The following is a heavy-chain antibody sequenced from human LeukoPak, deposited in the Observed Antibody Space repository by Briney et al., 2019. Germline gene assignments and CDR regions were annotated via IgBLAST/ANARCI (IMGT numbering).Heavy chain of an antibody. Sequence: GGSLRLSCAVSGFTFSDYWMSWVRQAPGKGLEWVANIKHDGSEKYYVDSVKGRFTISRDNAKNSLSLQMNSLRAEDTAVYYCARDWKQQLVLDYWGQGTLVTVSS. V-gene: IGHV3-7*01. CDR2: IKHDGSEK. D-gene: IGHD6-13*01. CDR3: ARDWKQQLVLDY. CDR1: GFTFSDYW. J-gene: IGHJ4*02.